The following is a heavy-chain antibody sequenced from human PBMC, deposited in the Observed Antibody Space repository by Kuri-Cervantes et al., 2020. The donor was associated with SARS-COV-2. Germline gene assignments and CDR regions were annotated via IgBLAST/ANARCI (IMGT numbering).Heavy chain of an antibody. Sequence: GESLEISCATSGFTFSAYSMNWVRQAPGKGLEWVANIKEDGTERCYVDSVKGRFTISRDNAKNSLSLQMNNLRAEDTAVYYCAREGSGSSDAFDIWGQGTMVTVSS. J-gene: IGHJ3*02. V-gene: IGHV3-7*03. D-gene: IGHD3-10*01. CDR2: IKEDGTER. CDR1: GFTFSAYS. CDR3: AREGSGSSDAFDI.